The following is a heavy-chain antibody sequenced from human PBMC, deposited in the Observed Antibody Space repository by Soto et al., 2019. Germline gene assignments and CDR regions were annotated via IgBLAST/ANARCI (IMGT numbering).Heavy chain of an antibody. V-gene: IGHV1-18*01. D-gene: IGHD6-13*01. CDR2: ISAYNGNT. CDR3: ARDTAAAGIFDY. Sequence: ASVKASCKASGYTFTSYGSSWVRQAPGQGLEWMGWISAYNGNTNYAQKLQGRVTMTTDTSTSTAYMELRSLRSDDTAVYYCARDTAAAGIFDYWGQGTLVTSPQ. J-gene: IGHJ4*02. CDR1: GYTFTSYG.